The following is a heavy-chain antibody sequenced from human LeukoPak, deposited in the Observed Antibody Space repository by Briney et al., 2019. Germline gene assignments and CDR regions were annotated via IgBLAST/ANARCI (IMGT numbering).Heavy chain of an antibody. D-gene: IGHD2-15*01. CDR2: IKQDGSEK. J-gene: IGHJ4*02. Sequence: PGGSLRLSCATSGFTFSNYWASWVRQAPGKGLEWVANIKQDGSEKYYVDSVKGRFTISRDNAKNSLYLQMNSLRAEDTAVYYCARDCIRCHAGADYWGQGTLVTVSS. CDR1: GFTFSNYW. CDR3: ARDCIRCHAGADY. V-gene: IGHV3-7*01.